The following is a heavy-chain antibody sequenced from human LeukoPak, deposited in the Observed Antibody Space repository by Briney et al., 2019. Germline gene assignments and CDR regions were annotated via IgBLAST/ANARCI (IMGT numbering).Heavy chain of an antibody. J-gene: IGHJ6*02. D-gene: IGHD3-22*01. CDR1: GFTFSSYE. V-gene: IGHV3-48*03. CDR2: ISSSGSTI. CDR3: ARTLGSRSDV. Sequence: GGSLRLSCAASGFTFSSYEMNWVRQAPGKGLEWVSYISSSGSTIYYADSVKGRFTISRDNAKNSLHLQMNSLRAEDTAVYYCARTLGSRSDVWGQGTTVTVSS.